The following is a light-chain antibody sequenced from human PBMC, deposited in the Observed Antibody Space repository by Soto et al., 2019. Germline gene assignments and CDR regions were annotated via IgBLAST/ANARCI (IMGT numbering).Light chain of an antibody. J-gene: IGKJ2*02. V-gene: IGKV3-20*01. CDR3: QQYNSYLCT. CDR2: RIS. Sequence: EIVLTQSPGTLSLSPGERATLSCRASQSVGRNYLAWYQQKPGQAPRLLIHRISTRATGIPDRFSGSGSATDFTLTISRLEPEDFATYYCQQYNSYLCTFGQGTKLEIK. CDR1: QSVGRNY.